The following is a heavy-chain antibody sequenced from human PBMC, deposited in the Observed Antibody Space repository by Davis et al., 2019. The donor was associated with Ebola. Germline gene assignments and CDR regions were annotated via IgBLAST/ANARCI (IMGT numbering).Heavy chain of an antibody. V-gene: IGHV3-48*04. D-gene: IGHD3-10*01. J-gene: IGHJ4*02. CDR3: ARFSRGELENY. CDR1: GFSFSDYS. Sequence: GESLKISCVASGFSFSDYSMNWVRQAPGKGLEWLSYISSGSRTINYADSVKGRFTISRDNAKNSLYLQMNSLRVEDTGVYYCARFSRGELENYWGQGTLVTVSS. CDR2: ISSGSRTI.